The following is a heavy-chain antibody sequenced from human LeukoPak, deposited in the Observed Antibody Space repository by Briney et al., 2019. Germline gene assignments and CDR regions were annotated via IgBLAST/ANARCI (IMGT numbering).Heavy chain of an antibody. CDR3: AKDGVPGITMIVVGLYYFDY. J-gene: IGHJ4*02. Sequence: GGSLRLSCAASGFTYSSYGMHWVRQAPGKELEWVAVISYDGSNKYYADSVKGRFTISRDNSKNTLYLQMNSLRAEDTAVYYCAKDGVPGITMIVVGLYYFDYWGQGTLVTVSS. V-gene: IGHV3-30*18. CDR1: GFTYSSYG. D-gene: IGHD3-22*01. CDR2: ISYDGSNK.